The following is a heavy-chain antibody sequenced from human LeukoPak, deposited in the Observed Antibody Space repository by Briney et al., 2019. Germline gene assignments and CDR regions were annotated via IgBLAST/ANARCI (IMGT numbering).Heavy chain of an antibody. Sequence: SETLSLTCTVSGGSISSSSYYWGWIRQPPGKGLEWIGSIYHSGSTNYNPSLKSRVTISVDTSKNQFFLNLSSVTAADTAVYYCARVSDAVMFDYWGQGTLVTVSS. J-gene: IGHJ4*02. CDR3: ARVSDAVMFDY. CDR1: GGSISSSSYY. D-gene: IGHD3-16*01. V-gene: IGHV4-39*07. CDR2: IYHSGST.